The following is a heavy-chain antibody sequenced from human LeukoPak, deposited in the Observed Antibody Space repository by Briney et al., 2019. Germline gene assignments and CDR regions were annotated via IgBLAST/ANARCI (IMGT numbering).Heavy chain of an antibody. CDR3: AKGSQGITMVDY. V-gene: IGHV3-23*01. J-gene: IGHJ4*02. CDR2: ISGSGGT. CDR1: GFTFSSYA. Sequence: GGSLRLSCVVSGFTFSSYAMSWVRQAPGKGLEWVSAISGSGGTYYADSVKGRFTISRDNSKNTLYLQMNSLRAEGTAVYYCAKGSQGITMVDYWGQGTLVTVSS. D-gene: IGHD1-1*01.